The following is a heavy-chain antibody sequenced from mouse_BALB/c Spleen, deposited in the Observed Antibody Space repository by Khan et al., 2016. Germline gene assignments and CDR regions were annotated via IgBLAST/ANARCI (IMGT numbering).Heavy chain of an antibody. CDR2: ISHGGRYT. V-gene: IGHV5-4*02. CDR3: ARAGNTYTYWFFDV. CDR1: GFTFSDFY. D-gene: IGHD1-1*01. Sequence: EVELVESGGGLVKPGGSLKLSCAASGFTFSDFYMYWLRQTPEKRLEWVATISHGGRYTYYPASIKGRFTISRDNVKNNLYLQMTSLKSEDTAMYFCARAGNTYTYWFFDVWGAGTMVSVSS. J-gene: IGHJ1*01.